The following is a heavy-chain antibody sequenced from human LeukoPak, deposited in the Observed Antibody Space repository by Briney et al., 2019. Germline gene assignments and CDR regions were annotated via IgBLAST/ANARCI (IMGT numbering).Heavy chain of an antibody. J-gene: IGHJ4*02. D-gene: IGHD3-3*01. Sequence: GGSLRLSCAASGFTFSSYSMNRVRQAPGKGLEWVSYISSSSSTISYADSLKGRFTISRDNAKNSLDLQMNSRRAEDTAVYYCAGTAWRITIFTFWGQGTLVTVSS. CDR2: ISSSSSTI. CDR1: GFTFSSYS. V-gene: IGHV3-48*01. CDR3: AGTAWRITIFTF.